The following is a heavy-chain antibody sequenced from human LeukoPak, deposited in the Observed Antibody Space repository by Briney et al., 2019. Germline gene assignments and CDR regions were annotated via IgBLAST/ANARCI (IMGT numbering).Heavy chain of an antibody. D-gene: IGHD2-15*01. CDR1: GFTFSSYW. Sequence: PGGSLRLSCAASGFTFSSYWMSWVRQAPGTGLEWVANIKQDGSEKYYVDSVKGRFTISRDNAKNSLYLQMNSLRAEDTAVYYCGRVSESLVNGGVSWSFDNWGQGTLVTVSS. V-gene: IGHV3-7*03. J-gene: IGHJ4*02. CDR3: GRVSESLVNGGVSWSFDN. CDR2: IKQDGSEK.